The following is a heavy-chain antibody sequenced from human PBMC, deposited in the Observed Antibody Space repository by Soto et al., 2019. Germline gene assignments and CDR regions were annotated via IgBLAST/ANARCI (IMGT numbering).Heavy chain of an antibody. CDR3: AGKYCTSRSFYGSDF. Sequence: ASVKVSCKASGYTFTDYGISWVRQAPGQGLEWMGWISTYNGDTKYTQNFRGRVTMTADTSTTTAYMELTSLTSDDTAFYYCAGKYCTSRSFYGSDFGGKETLVTVP. D-gene: IGHD2-2*01. J-gene: IGHJ4*02. CDR1: GYTFTDYG. V-gene: IGHV1-18*01. CDR2: ISTYNGDT.